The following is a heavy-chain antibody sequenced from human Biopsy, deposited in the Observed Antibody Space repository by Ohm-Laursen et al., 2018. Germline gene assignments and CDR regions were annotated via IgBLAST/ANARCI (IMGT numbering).Heavy chain of an antibody. V-gene: IGHV4-59*02. Sequence: GTLSLTWTVSGDSVTKYYWTWIRQPPGKGLEWIGHISHTGHTSYKSSLKSRVTISLDTSRKHFSLRLTSLAAADTAVYYCARGSNEYGGLYFPHWGQGTLVTVSS. CDR3: ARGSNEYGGLYFPH. D-gene: IGHD4-23*01. CDR1: GDSVTKYY. CDR2: ISHTGHT. J-gene: IGHJ1*01.